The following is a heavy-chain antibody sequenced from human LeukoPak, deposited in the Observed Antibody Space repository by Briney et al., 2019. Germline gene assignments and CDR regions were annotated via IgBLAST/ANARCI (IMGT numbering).Heavy chain of an antibody. J-gene: IGHJ6*02. CDR3: ASGSSSLFTPVYYYYGMDV. Sequence: PSQTLSLTCTVSGGSISSGGYYWSWTRQHPGKGLEWIGYIYYSGSTYYNPSLKSRVTISVDTSKNQFSLKLSSVTAADTAVYYCASGSSSLFTPVYYYYGMDVWGQGTTVTVSS. D-gene: IGHD6-13*01. CDR2: IYYSGST. CDR1: GGSISSGGYY. V-gene: IGHV4-31*03.